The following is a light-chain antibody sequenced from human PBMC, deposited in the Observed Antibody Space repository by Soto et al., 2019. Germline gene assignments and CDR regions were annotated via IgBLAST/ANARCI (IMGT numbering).Light chain of an antibody. V-gene: IGLV2-18*02. CDR3: SSYTSSSTYV. CDR2: DVN. CDR1: SSDVGNSNG. J-gene: IGLJ1*01. Sequence: QSALTQPPSVSGSPGQSDAISCTGTSSDVGNSNGVSWYHQPPGTAPKLMIYDVNNRPSGVPDRFSGSKSGNTASLTISGLQAEDEGDYYCSSYTSSSTYVFGTGTKLTVL.